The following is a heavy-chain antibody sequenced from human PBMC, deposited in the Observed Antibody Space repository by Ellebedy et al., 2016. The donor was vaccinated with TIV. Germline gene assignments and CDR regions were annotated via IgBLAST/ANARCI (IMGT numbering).Heavy chain of an antibody. CDR3: ARDGNYYGSGSYYNWFDP. CDR2: IYHSGST. D-gene: IGHD3-10*01. Sequence: MPSETLSLTCAVSGGSISSSNWWSWVRQPPGKGLEWIGEIYHSGSTNYNPSLKSRVTISVDKSKNQFSLKLSSVTAADTAVYYCARDGNYYGSGSYYNWFDPWGQGTLVTVSS. V-gene: IGHV4-4*02. J-gene: IGHJ5*02. CDR1: GGSISSSNW.